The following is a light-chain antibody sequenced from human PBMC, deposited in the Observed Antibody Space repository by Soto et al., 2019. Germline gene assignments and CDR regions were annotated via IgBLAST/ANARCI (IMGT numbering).Light chain of an antibody. J-gene: IGKJ5*01. CDR2: GAS. CDR3: QQSYTAPSIT. V-gene: IGKV1-39*01. CDR1: ENINRH. Sequence: DIQMTQSPSSLSASVGDRVTITCRASENINRHLNWYHQQPGKAPKLLIYGASSLQNGVPLRFRGGGSGTDFTLIITHLQPEDFATYFCQQSYTAPSITFGQGTRLEIK.